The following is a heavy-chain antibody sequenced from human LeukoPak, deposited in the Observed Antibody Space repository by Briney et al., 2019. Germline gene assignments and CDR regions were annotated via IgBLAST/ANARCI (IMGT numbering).Heavy chain of an antibody. D-gene: IGHD1-26*01. Sequence: QPGGSLRLSCAASGFTFSYYSMNWVRQAPGKGLEWVSYISSSASTLYHADSVKGRVTISRDNAKNSLYLQMNSLRDEDTAVYYCVRCRGSNPRYYMDVWGKGTTVTVSS. CDR3: VRCRGSNPRYYMDV. J-gene: IGHJ6*03. CDR2: ISSSASTL. V-gene: IGHV3-48*02. CDR1: GFTFSYYS.